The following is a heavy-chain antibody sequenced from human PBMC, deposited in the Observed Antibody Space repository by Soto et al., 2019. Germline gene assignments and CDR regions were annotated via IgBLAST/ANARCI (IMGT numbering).Heavy chain of an antibody. CDR3: AADPLYYDSSGYYYYFDY. CDR2: IVVGSGNT. J-gene: IGHJ4*02. Sequence: QMQLVQSGPEVKKPGTSVKVSCKASGFTFTSSAVQWVRQARGQRLEWIGWIVVGSGNTNYAQKFQERVTITRDMSTSTAYMELSSLRSGDTAVYYCAADPLYYDSSGYYYYFDYWGQGTLVTVSS. D-gene: IGHD3-22*01. CDR1: GFTFTSSA. V-gene: IGHV1-58*01.